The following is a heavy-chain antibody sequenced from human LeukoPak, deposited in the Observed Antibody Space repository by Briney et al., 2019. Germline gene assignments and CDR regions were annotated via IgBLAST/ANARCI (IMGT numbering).Heavy chain of an antibody. CDR2: IWYDGSNE. J-gene: IGHJ4*02. V-gene: IGHV3-33*01. CDR1: GFTFRNAG. D-gene: IGHD2-2*01. CDR3: GRDLCSTTSCFDY. Sequence: LPGGSLRLSCAVSGFTFRNAGMNWVRQAPGKGLEWVAIIWYDGSNEYYGDSVKGRFIISRDDSRNTLYLQMNSLRAEDTAVYFCGRDLCSTTSCFDYWGQGTLVSVSS.